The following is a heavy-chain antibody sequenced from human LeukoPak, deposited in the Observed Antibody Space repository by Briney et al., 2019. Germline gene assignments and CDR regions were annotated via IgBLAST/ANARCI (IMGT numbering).Heavy chain of an antibody. Sequence: ASVKVSCKASGYTFTSYDINWVRQATGHGLEWMGWMNPNSGNTGHAQKFQGRVTITRNTSKSTAYMEVSRLRSEDTAVYYCARGLGPIFGVVIRLDYYYMDVWGKGTTVTVAS. CDR3: ARGLGPIFGVVIRLDYYYMDV. V-gene: IGHV1-8*03. J-gene: IGHJ6*03. D-gene: IGHD3-3*01. CDR2: MNPNSGNT. CDR1: GYTFTSYD.